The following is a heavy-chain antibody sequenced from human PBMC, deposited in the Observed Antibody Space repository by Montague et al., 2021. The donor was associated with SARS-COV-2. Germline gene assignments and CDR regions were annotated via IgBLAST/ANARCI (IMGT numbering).Heavy chain of an antibody. D-gene: IGHD3-9*01. J-gene: IGHJ6*02. CDR1: GGSVSSGSFY. CDR2: IYYTGSS. V-gene: IGHV4-61*01. Sequence: SETLSLTCTVSGGSVSSGSFYWSWIQQPPGKGLELIGYIYYTGSSNYNPSLKSRVTISVDTSKNQFSLKLSSVTAADTAVYYCASLRGSAEILTAFQGVSYFYGKDVWGQGTTVTVSS. CDR3: ASLRGSAEILTAFQGVSYFYGKDV.